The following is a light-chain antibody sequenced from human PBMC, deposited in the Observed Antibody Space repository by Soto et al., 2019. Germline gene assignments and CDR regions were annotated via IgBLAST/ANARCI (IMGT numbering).Light chain of an antibody. CDR1: QTLIYK. V-gene: IGKV3-15*01. J-gene: IGKJ1*01. CDR2: DAS. Sequence: IVMTQSPATLSVSPGERATLSCRASQTLIYKLAWFQQQPGQAPRLLIYDASTRATGVPARFSGSGSGTEFTLTISSLQSEDSAVYYCQQYNDWQWTFGQGTKVEIK. CDR3: QQYNDWQWT.